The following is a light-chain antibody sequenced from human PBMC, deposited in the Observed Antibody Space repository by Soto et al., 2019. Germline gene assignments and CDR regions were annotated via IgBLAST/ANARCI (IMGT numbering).Light chain of an antibody. J-gene: IGLJ3*02. CDR1: RSDIGSYNS. V-gene: IGLV2-23*02. Sequence: QSALTQPASVSGSPGQSITISCTGTRSDIGSYNSIAWYQQHPGKAPRVMIFEVTKRPSGTSNRFSGSKSGSTASLTISGLQADDEADYFCFSYAGSSTWVFGGGTKVTVL. CDR3: FSYAGSSTWV. CDR2: EVT.